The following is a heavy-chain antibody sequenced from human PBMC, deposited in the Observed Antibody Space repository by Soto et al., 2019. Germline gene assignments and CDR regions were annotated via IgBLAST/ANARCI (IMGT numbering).Heavy chain of an antibody. CDR2: ISYDGSNK. CDR1: GFTFSSYG. CDR3: AKDLRTDAFDI. D-gene: IGHD5-12*01. Sequence: LRLSCAASGFTFSSYGMHWVRQAPGKGLEWVAVISYDGSNKYYADSVKGRFTISRDNSKNTLYLQMNSLRAEDTAVYYCAKDLRTDAFDIWGQGTMVTVSS. V-gene: IGHV3-30*18. J-gene: IGHJ3*02.